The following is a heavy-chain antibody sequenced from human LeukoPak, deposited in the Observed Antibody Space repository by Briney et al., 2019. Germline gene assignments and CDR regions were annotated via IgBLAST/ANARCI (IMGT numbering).Heavy chain of an antibody. CDR1: GGSISSSNW. CDR2: IYHSGST. J-gene: IGHJ4*02. Sequence: PSGTLSLTCTVSGGSISSSNWWTWLRQPPGKGLEWIGEIYHSGSTNYNPSLKSRVTISVDKSKNQLSLRLSSVTDADTAVYYCARDLTVVRGVFDYWGQGTLVPVSS. D-gene: IGHD3-10*01. CDR3: ARDLTVVRGVFDY. V-gene: IGHV4-4*02.